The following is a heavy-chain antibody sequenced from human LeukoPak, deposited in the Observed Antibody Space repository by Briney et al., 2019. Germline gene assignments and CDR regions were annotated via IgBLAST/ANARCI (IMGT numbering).Heavy chain of an antibody. CDR1: GFTFSSYS. CDR3: ARGRNYYDSSGYYQFDY. Sequence: PGGSLRLSCAASGFTFSSYSMNWVRQAPGKGLEWVAVIWYDGSNKYYADSVKGRFTISRDNSKNTLYLQMNSLRAEDTAVYYCARGRNYYDSSGYYQFDYWGQGTLVTVSS. D-gene: IGHD3-22*01. J-gene: IGHJ4*02. CDR2: IWYDGSNK. V-gene: IGHV3-33*08.